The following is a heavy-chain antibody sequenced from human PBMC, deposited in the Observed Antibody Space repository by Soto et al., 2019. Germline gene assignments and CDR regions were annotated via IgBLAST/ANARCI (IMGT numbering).Heavy chain of an antibody. J-gene: IGHJ4*02. CDR2: ITGGGGGT. CDR1: GFTFSSYA. D-gene: IGHD3-22*01. V-gene: IGHV3-23*01. CDR3: AKDSNVDYYDIGGYCRHRDDY. Sequence: EVQLLESGGGLVQPGGSLRLSCAASGFTFSSYAMSWVRQAPGKGLEWVSAITGGGGGTYYANSVKGRFTISRDNSKKARFLHLNGLSAEDTAVYYCAKDSNVDYYDIGGYCRHRDDYWGQGTLVTVSS.